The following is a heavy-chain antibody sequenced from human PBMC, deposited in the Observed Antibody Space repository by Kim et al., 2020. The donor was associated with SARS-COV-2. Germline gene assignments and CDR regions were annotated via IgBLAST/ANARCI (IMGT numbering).Heavy chain of an antibody. CDR1: GYTFTSYA. Sequence: ASVKVSCKASGYTFTSYAMNWVRQAPGQGLEWMGWINTNTGNPTYAQGFTGRFVFSLDTSVSTAYLQISSLKAEDTAVYYCARDSEVEQQLVIVGAFDIWGQGTMVTVSS. V-gene: IGHV7-4-1*02. CDR2: INTNTGNP. CDR3: ARDSEVEQQLVIVGAFDI. J-gene: IGHJ3*02. D-gene: IGHD6-13*01.